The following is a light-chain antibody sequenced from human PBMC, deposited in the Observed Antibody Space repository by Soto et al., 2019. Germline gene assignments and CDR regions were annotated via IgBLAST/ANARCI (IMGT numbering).Light chain of an antibody. CDR2: EGS. CDR3: CSYAGSKD. J-gene: IGLJ1*01. V-gene: IGLV2-23*01. CDR1: SSDVGSYNL. Sequence: QSALTQPASVSGSPGQSITISCTGTSSDVGSYNLVSWYQQHPGKAPKLMIYEGSKRPSGVSNRFSGSKSGNTASLTISGLQAEDEDDYYCCSYAGSKDFGTGTKLTVL.